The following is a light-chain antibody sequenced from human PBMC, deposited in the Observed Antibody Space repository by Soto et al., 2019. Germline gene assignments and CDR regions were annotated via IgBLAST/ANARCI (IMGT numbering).Light chain of an antibody. CDR1: QGIRDA. CDR3: LQHNSYPQT. CDR2: AAS. V-gene: IGKV1-17*01. Sequence: DIQMTQSPSSLSASVGDRVTITCRASQGIRDALGWYKQKPGKAPKRLIYAASSLQSGVPSRFSGSGSGTEFTLTNSSLQPEDFATYSCLQHNSYPQTFGQGKKVEIK. J-gene: IGKJ1*01.